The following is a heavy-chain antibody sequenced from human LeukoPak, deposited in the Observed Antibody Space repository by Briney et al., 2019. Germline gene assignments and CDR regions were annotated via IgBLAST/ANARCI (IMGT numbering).Heavy chain of an antibody. CDR3: AAVLSTGGGYVRRGDY. J-gene: IGHJ4*02. V-gene: IGHV3-23*01. Sequence: GGSLRLSCAASGFTFSTYAMSWVRQAPGQGLEWVSVIGNSGGTTYYADSVKGRFTISRDNSKNTLYLHMNSLSAEDTAVYYCAAVLSTGGGYVRRGDYWGQGTLVTVSS. CDR2: IGNSGGTT. CDR1: GFTFSTYA. D-gene: IGHD5-12*01.